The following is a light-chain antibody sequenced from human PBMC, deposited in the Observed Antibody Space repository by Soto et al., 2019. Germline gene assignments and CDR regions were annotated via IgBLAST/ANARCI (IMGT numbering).Light chain of an antibody. J-gene: IGKJ1*01. Sequence: EIVLTQSPATLSLSPGERATLSCRASQSITNYLGWYQQKPGQAPRLLIYATSNRATGIPARFSGSGSGTDFTLTISSLEPEDFSVYYCQHYNSYSEAFGQGTKVELK. V-gene: IGKV3-11*01. CDR2: ATS. CDR3: QHYNSYSEA. CDR1: QSITNY.